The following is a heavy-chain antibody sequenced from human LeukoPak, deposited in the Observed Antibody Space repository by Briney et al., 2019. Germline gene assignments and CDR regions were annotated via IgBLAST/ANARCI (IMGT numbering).Heavy chain of an antibody. V-gene: IGHV1-18*01. J-gene: IGHJ4*02. Sequence: GASVKVSCKASGYTFTSYGISWVRQAPGQGLEWMGWISAYNGNTNYAQKLQGRVTMTTDTSTSTAYMELRSLRSEDTAVYYCARSSGLIVLMVYAPDYWGQGTLVTVSS. D-gene: IGHD2-8*01. CDR1: GYTFTSYG. CDR3: ARSSGLIVLMVYAPDY. CDR2: ISAYNGNT.